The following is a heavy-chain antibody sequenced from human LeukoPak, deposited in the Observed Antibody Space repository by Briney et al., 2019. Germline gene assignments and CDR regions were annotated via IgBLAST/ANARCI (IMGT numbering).Heavy chain of an antibody. CDR2: ISSSGSYR. Sequence: PGGSLRLSCAASGFTFSSYSMNWVRQAPGKGLGWVSSISSSGSYRYYADSVKGRFTISRDNAKDSLYLQMNSLRAEDTAVYYCAREDSSSSGDYWGQGTLVTVSS. D-gene: IGHD6-6*01. J-gene: IGHJ4*02. CDR1: GFTFSSYS. CDR3: AREDSSSSGDY. V-gene: IGHV3-21*01.